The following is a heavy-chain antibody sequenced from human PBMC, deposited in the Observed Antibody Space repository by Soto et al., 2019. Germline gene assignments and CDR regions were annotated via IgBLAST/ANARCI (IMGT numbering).Heavy chain of an antibody. Sequence: TGSLSLTCTVSVFTLSSSSYFWGWIRQPPGRGLEWIGSINYSGTTYYNPSLKSRVTLSVDTSKNQFSLKVSSVTAADTALYYCSRRAPEGFDPWGQGTLVT. CDR3: SRRAPEGFDP. CDR1: VFTLSSSSYF. V-gene: IGHV4-39*01. J-gene: IGHJ5*02. CDR2: INYSGTT.